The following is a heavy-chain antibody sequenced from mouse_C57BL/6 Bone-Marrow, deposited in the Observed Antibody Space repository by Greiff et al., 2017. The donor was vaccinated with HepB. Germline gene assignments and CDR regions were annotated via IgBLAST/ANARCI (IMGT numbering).Heavy chain of an antibody. CDR2: INPNNGGT. D-gene: IGHD1-1*01. J-gene: IGHJ2*01. CDR1: GYTFTDYN. CDR3: ATKGSYYGSSYDYFDY. V-gene: IGHV1-22*01. Sequence: EVQLQESGPELVKPGASVKMSCKASGYTFTDYNMHWVKQSHGKSLEWIGYINPNNGGTSYNQKFKGKATLTVNKSSSTAYMELRSLTSEDSAVYYCATKGSYYGSSYDYFDYWGQGTTLTVSS.